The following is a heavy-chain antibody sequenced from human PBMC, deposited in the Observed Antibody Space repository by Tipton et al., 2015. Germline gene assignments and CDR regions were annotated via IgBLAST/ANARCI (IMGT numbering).Heavy chain of an antibody. V-gene: IGHV3-33*08. D-gene: IGHD4-17*01. J-gene: IGHJ5*02. CDR1: GFIFSTYG. CDR3: ARKGWWDYGETAGWFDP. CDR2: IWYDGSHQ. Sequence: SLRLSCAASGFIFSTYGMDWVRQAPGKGLEWVGAIWYDGSHQYYADSVKGRFTIFRDNAKNSLYLQMNSLRDEDTAVYYCARKGWWDYGETAGWFDPWGQGTLVTVSS.